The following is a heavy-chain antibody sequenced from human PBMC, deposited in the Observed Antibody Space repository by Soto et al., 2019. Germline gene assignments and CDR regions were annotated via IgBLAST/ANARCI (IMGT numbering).Heavy chain of an antibody. CDR2: ISGSGGST. CDR1: GFTFTYAW. V-gene: IGHV3-23*01. Sequence: GGSLRLSCAASGFTFTYAWMDWARQAPGKGLEWVSAISGSGGSTYYADSVKGRFTISRDNSKNTLYLQMNSLRAEDTAVYYCAKGKGRYYFDYWGQGTLVTVSS. CDR3: AKGKGRYYFDY. D-gene: IGHD4-17*01. J-gene: IGHJ4*02.